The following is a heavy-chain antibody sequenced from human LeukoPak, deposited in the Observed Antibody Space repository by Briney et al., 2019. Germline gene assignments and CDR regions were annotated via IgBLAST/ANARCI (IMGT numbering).Heavy chain of an antibody. D-gene: IGHD6-19*01. V-gene: IGHV1-2*02. CDR3: ARDRRQWLALDY. Sequence: ASVKVSCKVSGYTFTGYYILWMRQAPGQGPEWMGWIDPSSGVTNYALKFQGRVTMTRDTSISTAYMELYRLTSDDTAVYYCARDRRQWLALDYWGQGSLVTVSS. CDR2: IDPSSGVT. J-gene: IGHJ4*02. CDR1: GYTFTGYY.